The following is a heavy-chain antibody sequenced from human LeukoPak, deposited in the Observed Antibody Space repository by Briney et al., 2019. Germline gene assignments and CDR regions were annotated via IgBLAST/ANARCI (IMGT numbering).Heavy chain of an antibody. CDR1: GFTFSSYA. V-gene: IGHV3-30-3*01. Sequence: GGSLRLSCAASGFTFSSYAMHWVRQAPGKGLEWVAVISYDGSNKYYADSVKGRFTISRDNSKNTLYLQMNSLRAEDTAVYYCARDRPSLRGDFDYWGQGTLVTVSS. J-gene: IGHJ4*02. D-gene: IGHD2-21*02. CDR2: ISYDGSNK. CDR3: ARDRPSLRGDFDY.